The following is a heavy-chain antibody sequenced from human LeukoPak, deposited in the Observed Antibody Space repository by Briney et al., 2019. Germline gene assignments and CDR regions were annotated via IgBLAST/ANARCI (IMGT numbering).Heavy chain of an antibody. V-gene: IGHV1-2*02. Sequence: ASVKVSCKASGYTFTGCYMHWVRQAPGQGLEWMGWINPNSGGTNYAQKFQGRVTMTRDTSISTAYMELSRLRSDDTAVYYCARDPGHDYGDYGSLDPWGQGTLVTVSS. CDR1: GYTFTGCY. J-gene: IGHJ5*02. CDR3: ARDPGHDYGDYGSLDP. CDR2: INPNSGGT. D-gene: IGHD4-17*01.